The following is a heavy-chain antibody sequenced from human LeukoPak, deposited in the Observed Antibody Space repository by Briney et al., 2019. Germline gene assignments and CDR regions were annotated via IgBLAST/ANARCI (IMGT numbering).Heavy chain of an antibody. D-gene: IGHD1-26*01. V-gene: IGHV4-59*08. CDR3: ARPGIVGPAAWPAFDY. Sequence: SETLSLTCTVCGGSISSYYWSWIRQPPGKGLEWIGYIYYSGSTNYNPSLKSRVTISVDTSKNQFSLKLSSVTAADTAVYYCARPGIVGPAAWPAFDYWGQGTLVTVYS. CDR2: IYYSGST. CDR1: GGSISSYY. J-gene: IGHJ4*02.